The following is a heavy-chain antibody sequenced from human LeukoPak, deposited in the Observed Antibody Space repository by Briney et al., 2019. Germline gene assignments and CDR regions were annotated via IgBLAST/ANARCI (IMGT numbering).Heavy chain of an antibody. CDR2: TVGGRPDT. Sequence: GGSLRLSCEASGFTFNNYAMSWVRQTPGKGLEWVAATVGGRPDTYHADSVKGRFTVSRDNSKNTLYLQMNSLRAEDTAVYYCAKDGRIVGVSTMDYWGQGTLVTVSS. V-gene: IGHV3-23*01. J-gene: IGHJ4*02. D-gene: IGHD1-26*01. CDR3: AKDGRIVGVSTMDY. CDR1: GFTFNNYA.